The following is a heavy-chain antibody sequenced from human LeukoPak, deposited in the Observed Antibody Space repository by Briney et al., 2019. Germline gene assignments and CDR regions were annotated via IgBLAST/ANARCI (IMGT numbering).Heavy chain of an antibody. D-gene: IGHD1-14*01. CDR2: ILSSEST. CDR1: GGSISSYY. V-gene: IGHV4-59*01. CDR3: ARTNQISETAFDI. Sequence: PSETLSLTCTVSGGSISSYYWSWIRQPPGKGLEWIGYILSSESTNYNPSVKSRVTISVDTSKNQFSLKLSSVTAADTAVYYCARTNQISETAFDIWGQGTMVIVSS. J-gene: IGHJ3*02.